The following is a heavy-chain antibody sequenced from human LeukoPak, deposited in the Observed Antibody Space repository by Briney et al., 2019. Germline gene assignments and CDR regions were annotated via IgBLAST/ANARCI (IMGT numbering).Heavy chain of an antibody. V-gene: IGHV4-34*01. D-gene: IGHD3-10*01. CDR3: ARVGGLTIRGFMIFSGLGGYYSGMHV. Sequence: SETLSLTCGVSGGSFSGYYWSWICQSPGKGLEWIGEINESGSTDYNPSLMSRVTISLDTSKNQFSLNLSSMTAADTAIYYCARVGGLTIRGFMIFSGLGGYYSGMHVWGQGTTVSVSS. CDR2: INESGST. J-gene: IGHJ6*02. CDR1: GGSFSGYY.